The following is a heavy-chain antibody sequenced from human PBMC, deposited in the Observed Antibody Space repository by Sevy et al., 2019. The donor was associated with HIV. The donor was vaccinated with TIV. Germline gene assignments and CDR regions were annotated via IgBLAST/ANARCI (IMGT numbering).Heavy chain of an antibody. CDR2: IKSKTDGGTT. CDR1: GFTFRNVW. Sequence: GGSLRLSCAASGFTFRNVWMSWVRQAPGKGLEWVGRIKSKTDGGTTDYAAPVKGRFSISRDDSKNTLYLEMNSLKIEDTDVYYCTTDHPRDGEDAFDMWGQGTKVTVSS. J-gene: IGHJ3*02. V-gene: IGHV3-15*01. CDR3: TTDHPRDGEDAFDM.